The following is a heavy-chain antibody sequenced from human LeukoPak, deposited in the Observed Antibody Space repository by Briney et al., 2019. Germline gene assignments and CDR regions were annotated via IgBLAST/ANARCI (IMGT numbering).Heavy chain of an antibody. CDR3: ARGRLDN. Sequence: GGSLRLSCAASGFTFSNYGMTWVRQAPGKGLEWVSYVGGSSRTINYADSVKGRFTISRDNAKNSLYLQMNSLRAEDTAVYYCARGRLDNWGQGTLVTVSS. V-gene: IGHV3-48*04. CDR2: VGGSSRTI. CDR1: GFTFSNYG. J-gene: IGHJ4*02.